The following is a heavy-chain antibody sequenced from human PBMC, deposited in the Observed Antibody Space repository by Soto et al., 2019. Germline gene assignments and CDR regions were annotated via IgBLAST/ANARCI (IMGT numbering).Heavy chain of an antibody. CDR2: IYYSGST. D-gene: IGHD5-18*01. CDR3: ARSGYSYGPNPLLY. Sequence: QVQLHEWGSGLVKPSQTLSLTCTVSGGSISSGGYYWSWIRRHPGKGLEWIGYIYYSGSTYYNPSLKSRVTISVDTSKNQFSLKLSSVTAADTAVYYCARSGYSYGPNPLLYWGQGTLVTVSS. CDR1: GGSISSGGYY. J-gene: IGHJ4*02. V-gene: IGHV4-31*03.